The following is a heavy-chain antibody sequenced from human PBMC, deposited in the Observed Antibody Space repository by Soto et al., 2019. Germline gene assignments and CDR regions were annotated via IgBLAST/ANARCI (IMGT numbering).Heavy chain of an antibody. Sequence: QVQLVQSGAEVKKPGSSVKVSCKASGGTFSSYAISWVRQAPGQGLEWMGGIIPIFGTANYAQKFQGRVTISADDSTSTAYMELISLRSEDTSVYYCARGLGYYGHYVDYYGMDVWGQGTTVTVSS. J-gene: IGHJ6*02. CDR2: IIPIFGTA. CDR3: ARGLGYYGHYVDYYGMDV. CDR1: GGTFSSYA. V-gene: IGHV1-69*01. D-gene: IGHD4-17*01.